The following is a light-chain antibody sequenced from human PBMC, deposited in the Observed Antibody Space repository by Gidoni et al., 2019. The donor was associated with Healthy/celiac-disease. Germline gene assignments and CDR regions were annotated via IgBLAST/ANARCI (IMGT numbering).Light chain of an antibody. Sequence: QSALTQPRSVSGSPGQAVTISCTGTSSDVGGYNYVSRYQQHPGNVPKLMVYEVRKRPSGVPYRVSGSKAGNTASLTISGRQAEDEADYYFCANGGSYTSFGGGTKLTVL. V-gene: IGLV2-11*01. CDR3: CANGGSYTS. CDR1: SSDVGGYNY. CDR2: EVR. J-gene: IGLJ2*01.